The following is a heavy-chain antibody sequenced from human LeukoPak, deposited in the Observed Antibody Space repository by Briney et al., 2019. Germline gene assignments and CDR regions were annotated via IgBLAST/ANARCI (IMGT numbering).Heavy chain of an antibody. V-gene: IGHV3-30-3*01. CDR3: ASLGRGPTY. D-gene: IGHD5-12*01. Sequence: PGGSLRLSCAASGFTFSSYAMHWVRQAPGKGLEWVAVISYDGSNKYYADSVKGRFTISRDNSKNTLYLQMNSLRAEDTAVYYCASLGRGPTYWGQGTLVTVSS. CDR2: ISYDGSNK. J-gene: IGHJ4*02. CDR1: GFTFSSYA.